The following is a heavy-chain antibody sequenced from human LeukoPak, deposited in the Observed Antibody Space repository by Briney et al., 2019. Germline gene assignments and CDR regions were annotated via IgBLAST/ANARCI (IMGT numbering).Heavy chain of an antibody. CDR3: ARQCCRGASPGFDP. V-gene: IGHV5-51*01. J-gene: IGHJ5*02. CDR1: GYTFTDYW. Sequence: GDSVKISCQGSGYTFTDYWIAWVRQMPGKGLEWMGMIHPGDSDTRYSPSFQGQVTFSADKSISTAYVQWSSLRASDTAIYYCARQCCRGASPGFDPWGQGTQVTVSS. CDR2: IHPGDSDT. D-gene: IGHD3-10*01.